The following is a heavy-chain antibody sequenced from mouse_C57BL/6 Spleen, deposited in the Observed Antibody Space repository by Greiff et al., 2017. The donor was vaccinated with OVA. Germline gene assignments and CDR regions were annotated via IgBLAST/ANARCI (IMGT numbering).Heavy chain of an antibody. V-gene: IGHV1-75*01. CDR2: IFPGSGST. CDR3: ARGGDLTGTWEDAMDY. CDR1: GYTFTDYY. J-gene: IGHJ4*01. D-gene: IGHD4-1*01. Sequence: QVHVKQSGPELVKPGASVKISCKASGYTFTDYYINWVKQRPGQGLEWIGWIFPGSGSTYYNEKFKGKATLTVDKSSSTAYMLLSSLTSEDSAVYFCARGGDLTGTWEDAMDYWGQGTSVTVSS.